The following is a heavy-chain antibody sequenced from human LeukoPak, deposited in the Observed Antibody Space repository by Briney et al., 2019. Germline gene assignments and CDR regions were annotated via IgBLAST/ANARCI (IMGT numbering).Heavy chain of an antibody. V-gene: IGHV3-30*18. Sequence: GGSLRLSGAASGFSFNNAWLSWPGPAPRRGLEGVAVISDDGTSTHYADSVKGRFTISRDNSKDTLYLQMNSLRAEDTAVYYCGKAVLPTTMSFVHDFWGQGTLVTVSS. J-gene: IGHJ4*02. CDR1: GFSFNNAW. D-gene: IGHD2/OR15-2a*01. CDR3: GKAVLPTTMSFVHDF. CDR2: ISDDGTST.